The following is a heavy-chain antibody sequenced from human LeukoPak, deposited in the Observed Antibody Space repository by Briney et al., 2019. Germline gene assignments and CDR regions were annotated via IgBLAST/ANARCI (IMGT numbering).Heavy chain of an antibody. Sequence: GGTLRFSCAASGFTFSCYAMSRVRQAPGKGLKWGLGISGSGVDTYYADSVKGRFTISRDNSKNTLHLQMNSLRAEDTAVYYCAKDYKWGEPSGYWGQGTLVTVSS. CDR1: GFTFSCYA. V-gene: IGHV3-23*01. J-gene: IGHJ4*02. CDR3: AKDYKWGEPSGY. D-gene: IGHD7-27*01. CDR2: ISGSGVDT.